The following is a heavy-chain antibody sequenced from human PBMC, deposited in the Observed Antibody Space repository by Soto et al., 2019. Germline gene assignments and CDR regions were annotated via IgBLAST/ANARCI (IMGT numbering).Heavy chain of an antibody. D-gene: IGHD6-13*01. J-gene: IGHJ6*02. CDR3: ARAQSSSWLYTNYYYYGMDV. Sequence: SETLSLTCTVSGGSITSGDYYWSWIRQSPGKGPEWIGYIYHSGTTHYNPSLTSRLTISIDTSKNQFSLMLSSVTAADTAVYYCARAQSSSWLYTNYYYYGMDVWGQGTTVT. CDR2: IYHSGTT. V-gene: IGHV4-30-4*08. CDR1: GGSITSGDYY.